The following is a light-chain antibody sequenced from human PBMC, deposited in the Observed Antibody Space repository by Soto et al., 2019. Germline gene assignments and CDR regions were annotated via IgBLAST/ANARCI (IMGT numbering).Light chain of an antibody. CDR1: SGDVGTYNY. J-gene: IGLJ1*01. V-gene: IGLV2-14*01. Sequence: QSALTQPASVSGSPGQSITISCTGTSGDVGTYNYVSWYLQHPGKAPKLRIYDVSNRPSGVSNRLSGSKSGNTASLTISGLQAEDEADYYCSSYSSSSTRDVFGTGTKVTVL. CDR3: SSYSSSSTRDV. CDR2: DVS.